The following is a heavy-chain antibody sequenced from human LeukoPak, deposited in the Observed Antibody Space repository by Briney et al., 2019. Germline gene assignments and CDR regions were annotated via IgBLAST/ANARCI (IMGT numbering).Heavy chain of an antibody. CDR1: GSGFIFNSFG. V-gene: IGHV3-30*02. J-gene: IGHJ6*03. D-gene: IGHD2-15*01. Sequence: GGSLRLSCAASGSGFIFNSFGMHWVRQSPDKGLEWVAFIRDDESAEYYADSVKGRFTISRDNSKNTAYLQMNSLRTEDTAIYYCAKQMVEGHKYWYMDVWGKGTAVTVSS. CDR2: IRDDESAE. CDR3: AKQMVEGHKYWYMDV.